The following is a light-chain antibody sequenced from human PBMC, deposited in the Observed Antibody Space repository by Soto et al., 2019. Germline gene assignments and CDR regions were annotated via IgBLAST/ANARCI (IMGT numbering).Light chain of an antibody. CDR3: QQYYDYPRT. V-gene: IGKV1-5*01. CDR1: QSLSVW. CDR2: AAS. J-gene: IGKJ1*01. Sequence: DIQMTQSPSTLSASVGDRVIITCRASQSLSVWLAWFAQKPGKAPKVLIYAASTLQTGVPSRFSGSGSGTDFILTINWLQSEDFATYYCQQYYDYPRTFGQGTKV.